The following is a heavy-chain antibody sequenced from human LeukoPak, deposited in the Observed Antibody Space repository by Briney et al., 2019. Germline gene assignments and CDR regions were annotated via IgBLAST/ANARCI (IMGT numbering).Heavy chain of an antibody. CDR1: GGTFSSYA. Sequence: ASVKVSCKASGGTFSSYAISWVRQAPGQGLEWMGGIIPIFGTANYAQKFRGRVTITADESTSTAYMELSSLRSEDTAVYYCARVGGYSYAFDYWGQGTLVTVSS. CDR2: IIPIFGTA. D-gene: IGHD5-18*01. CDR3: ARVGGYSYAFDY. J-gene: IGHJ4*02. V-gene: IGHV1-69*13.